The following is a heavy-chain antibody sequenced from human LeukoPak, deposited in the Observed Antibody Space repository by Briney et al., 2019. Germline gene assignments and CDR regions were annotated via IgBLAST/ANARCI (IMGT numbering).Heavy chain of an antibody. J-gene: IGHJ4*02. CDR2: IRSSATAI. Sequence: GGSLRLSCAAAGFTFSIYEMNWVRQAAGKGMGWVSYIRSSATAIYYGDSVRGRFTISRDNANNSLYLQMNSLRAEDTAVYYCARKGNYGQGFDYWGQGTLVTVSS. CDR3: ARKGNYGQGFDY. CDR1: GFTFSIYE. V-gene: IGHV3-48*03. D-gene: IGHD3-10*01.